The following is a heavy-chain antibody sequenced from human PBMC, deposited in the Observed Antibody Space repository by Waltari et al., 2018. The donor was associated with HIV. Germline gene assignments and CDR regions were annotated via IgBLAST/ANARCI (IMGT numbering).Heavy chain of an antibody. CDR3: ARVEGVVGATAVDY. D-gene: IGHD1-26*01. CDR2: IYHGGGT. V-gene: IGHV4-38-2*01. J-gene: IGHJ4*02. Sequence: QVQLQESGPGLVKPSETLSLTCAVSGYSISSGYYWGWIRQPPGKGLEWIGSIYHGGGTYYNPALKRRVTISVDTSKSQFALKLRSVTAADTAVYYCARVEGVVGATAVDYWGQGTLVTVSS. CDR1: GYSISSGYY.